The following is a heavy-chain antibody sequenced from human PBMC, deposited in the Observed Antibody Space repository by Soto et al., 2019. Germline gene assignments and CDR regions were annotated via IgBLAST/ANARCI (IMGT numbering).Heavy chain of an antibody. CDR2: ISAAGDP. CDR3: AITDSDFYGLDF. D-gene: IGHD1-20*01. CDR1: GFTFRNYD. V-gene: IGHV3-13*05. Sequence: EVQLVESGGGLVQPGGSLRLSCEASGFTFRNYDMHWVRQGTGKGLEWVSGISAAGDPDYADSVEGRFTISRENAQNSCCLQMTSLRVGDTAVYYCAITDSDFYGLDFWGQGTTVIVSS. J-gene: IGHJ6*02.